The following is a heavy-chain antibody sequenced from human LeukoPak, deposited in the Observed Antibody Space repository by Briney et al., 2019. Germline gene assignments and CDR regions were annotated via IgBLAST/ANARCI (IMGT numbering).Heavy chain of an antibody. V-gene: IGHV4-61*02. D-gene: IGHD6-13*01. CDR2: IYPSGST. CDR3: ARSPGLSSSSRLFDY. CDR1: GGSISSGSYY. Sequence: SQTLSLTCTVSGGSISSGSYYWSWIRQPAAKGLEWIGRIYPSGSTNYNPSLKSRVTMSVDTSKNQFSLKLSSVTAADTAVYYCARSPGLSSSSRLFDYWGQGTLVTASS. J-gene: IGHJ4*02.